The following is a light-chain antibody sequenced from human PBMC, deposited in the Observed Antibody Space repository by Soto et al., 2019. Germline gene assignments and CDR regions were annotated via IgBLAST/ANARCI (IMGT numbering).Light chain of an antibody. J-gene: IGLJ1*01. V-gene: IGLV2-14*01. CDR2: EVS. CDR1: SSDVGGYNY. CDR3: SSYTSSSTRV. Sequence: QSALTQPASVSGSPGQSITISCTGTSSDVGGYNYVSWYQQHPGKAPKLMIYEVSNRPSGVSSRFSGSKSGNTASLTFSGLQAEDEADYYCSSYTSSSTRVFGTGTKLTVL.